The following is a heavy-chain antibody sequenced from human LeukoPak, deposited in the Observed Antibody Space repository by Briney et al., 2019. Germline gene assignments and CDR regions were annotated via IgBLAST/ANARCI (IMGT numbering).Heavy chain of an antibody. CDR2: IYPGDSDT. CDR1: GYSFTSYW. V-gene: IGHV5-51*01. Sequence: HGESLKISCKGSGYSFTSYWIGWVRQMPGKGLEWMGIIYPGDSDTRYSPSFQGQVTISADKSISTAYLQWSSLKASDTAMYYCARGAAAGRSANRDQAHNNWFDPWGQGTLVTVSS. J-gene: IGHJ5*02. D-gene: IGHD6-13*01. CDR3: ARGAAAGRSANRDQAHNNWFDP.